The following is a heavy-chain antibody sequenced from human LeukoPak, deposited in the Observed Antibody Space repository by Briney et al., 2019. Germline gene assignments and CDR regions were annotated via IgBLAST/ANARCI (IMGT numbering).Heavy chain of an antibody. CDR3: ARLAYGGNSDPFWDY. CDR2: IYYSGST. CDR1: GGSISSYY. Sequence: SETLSLTCTVSGGSISSYYWSWIRQPPGKGLEWIGYIYYSGSTNYNPSLKSRVTISVDTSKNQFSLKLSSVTAADTAVYYCARLAYGGNSDPFWDYWGQGTLVTVSS. V-gene: IGHV4-59*01. J-gene: IGHJ4*02. D-gene: IGHD4-23*01.